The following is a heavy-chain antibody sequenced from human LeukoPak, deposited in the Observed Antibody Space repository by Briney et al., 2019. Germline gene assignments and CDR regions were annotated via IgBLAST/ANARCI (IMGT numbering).Heavy chain of an antibody. V-gene: IGHV3-30*03. CDR2: ISYDGSNK. D-gene: IGHD3-10*01. J-gene: IGHJ6*02. CDR3: ARVDQYYYGSGYFYYGMDV. CDR1: GFTFSSYG. Sequence: GRSLRLSCAASGFTFSSYGMHWVRQAPGKGLEWVAVISYDGSNKYYADSVKGRFTFSRDNAKNSLYLQMNSLRAEDTAVYYCARVDQYYYGSGYFYYGMDVWGQGTTVTVSS.